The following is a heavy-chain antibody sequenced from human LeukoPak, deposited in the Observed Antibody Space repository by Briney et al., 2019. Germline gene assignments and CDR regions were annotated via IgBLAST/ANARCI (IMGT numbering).Heavy chain of an antibody. CDR1: SGSMSSYY. Sequence: SETLSLTCTVSSGSMSSYYWSWIRQPPGKGLEWIGYIFYSRNANYNPSLKSRVTISVDTSKNQFSLKLSSVTAADTAVYYCARGPHFMITFGGVIRNWFDPWGQGTLVTVSS. CDR3: ARGPHFMITFGGVIRNWFDP. V-gene: IGHV4-59*12. D-gene: IGHD3-16*02. CDR2: IFYSRNA. J-gene: IGHJ5*02.